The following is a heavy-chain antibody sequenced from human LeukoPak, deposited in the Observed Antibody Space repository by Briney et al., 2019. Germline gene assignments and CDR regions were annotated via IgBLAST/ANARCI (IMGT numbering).Heavy chain of an antibody. Sequence: GGPLRLSCAASGFTFRTYGIHWVRQAPGKGLEWVAFIRFDGGDKYYADSVKGRFTISRDNSKNTLYLQMNSLRSEDTAVYYCAKGSSRDFLWGSTLDYWGQGTLVLVSS. V-gene: IGHV3-30*02. CDR1: GFTFRTYG. CDR3: AKGSSRDFLWGSTLDY. CDR2: IRFDGGDK. J-gene: IGHJ4*02. D-gene: IGHD3-16*01.